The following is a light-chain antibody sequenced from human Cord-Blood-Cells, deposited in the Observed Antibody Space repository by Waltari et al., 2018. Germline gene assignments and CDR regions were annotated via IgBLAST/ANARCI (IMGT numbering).Light chain of an antibody. J-gene: IGLJ1*01. CDR3: QSADSSGTYYV. CDR1: ALPTQY. Sequence: SYELTQPPSVSVSPGQTDRITCSGDALPTQYAYWYQQKPGQAPVLVIYKDSERPSGIPERFSGSSSGTTVTLTISGVQAEDEADYYCQSADSSGTYYVFGTGTKVTVL. CDR2: KDS. V-gene: IGLV3-25*02.